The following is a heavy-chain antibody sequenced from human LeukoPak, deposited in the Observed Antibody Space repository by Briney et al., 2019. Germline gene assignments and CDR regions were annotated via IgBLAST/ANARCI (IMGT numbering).Heavy chain of an antibody. D-gene: IGHD2-8*01. CDR1: GFTFSDYG. V-gene: IGHV3-30*18. J-gene: IGHJ4*02. CDR2: VSYDGTNE. CDR3: AKDWANGDYIDH. Sequence: GRSLRLSCAASGFTFSDYGMHWVRQAPGKGLEWVAVVSYDGTNEKYADPVKGRFTISRDNSRNTLSLQMNSLRADDTAVYYCAKDWANGDYIDHWGQGTLVTVSS.